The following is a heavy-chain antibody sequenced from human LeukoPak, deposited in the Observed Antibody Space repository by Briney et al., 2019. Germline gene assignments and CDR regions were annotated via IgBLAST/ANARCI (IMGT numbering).Heavy chain of an antibody. CDR2: ISSSGSTI. CDR3: ASLRPRQQLVVDH. V-gene: IGHV3-48*03. CDR1: EFTFSSYE. J-gene: IGHJ4*02. Sequence: GGSLRLSCAASEFTFSSYEMHWVRQAPGKGLEWVSYISSSGSTIYYADSVKGRFTISRDNAWNSLYLQMNSLRPEDTALYYCASLRPRQQLVVDHWGQGTLVTVSS. D-gene: IGHD6-13*01.